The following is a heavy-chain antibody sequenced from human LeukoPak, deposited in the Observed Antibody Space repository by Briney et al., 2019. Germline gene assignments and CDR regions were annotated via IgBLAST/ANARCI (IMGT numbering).Heavy chain of an antibody. D-gene: IGHD3-10*01. CDR2: INPNSGGT. CDR3: ARRYYYGSGSYFDY. Sequence: ASVKVSCKASGYTFTGYYIHWARQAPGQGLEWMGWINPNSGGTNYSQKFQGRVTMMRDTSISTAYMELSRLRSDDTAVYYCARRYYYGSGSYFDYWGQGTLVTVSS. J-gene: IGHJ4*02. V-gene: IGHV1-2*02. CDR1: GYTFTGYY.